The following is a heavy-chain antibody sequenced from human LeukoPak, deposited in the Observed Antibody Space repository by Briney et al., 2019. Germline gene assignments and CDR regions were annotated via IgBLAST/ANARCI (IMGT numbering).Heavy chain of an antibody. CDR1: GFIFSNYD. Sequence: PGRSLRLSCAASGFIFSNYDMHWVRQAPGKGLEWVAVISHDGSSKFYADSVKGRFTISSDNSKNTLYLQMNSPRAEDTTVYYCARDNGGNSIAVFECWGQGTLVTVSS. V-gene: IGHV3-30*03. CDR3: ARDNGGNSIAVFEC. D-gene: IGHD4-23*01. J-gene: IGHJ4*02. CDR2: ISHDGSSK.